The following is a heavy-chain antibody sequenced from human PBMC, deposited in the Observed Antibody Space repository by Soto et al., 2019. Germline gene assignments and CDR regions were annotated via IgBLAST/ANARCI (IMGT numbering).Heavy chain of an antibody. CDR3: ARGACSKTYNWFDP. D-gene: IGHD2-15*01. CDR2: ISAYNGNT. Sequence: SVKVSCKASGYTLTSYGISWVRQAPGQGLEWMGWISAYNGNTNYAQKLQGRVTMTTDTSTSTAYMELRSLRSDDTAVYYCARGACSKTYNWFDPWGQGTLVTVSS. V-gene: IGHV1-18*04. J-gene: IGHJ5*02. CDR1: GYTLTSYG.